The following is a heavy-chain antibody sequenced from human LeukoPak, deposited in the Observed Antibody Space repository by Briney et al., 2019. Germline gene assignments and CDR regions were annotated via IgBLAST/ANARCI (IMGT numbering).Heavy chain of an antibody. CDR1: GFIFSSYA. J-gene: IGHJ3*02. CDR3: ARDRDISWAFDI. D-gene: IGHD2/OR15-2a*01. Sequence: GGSLRLSCAASGFIFSSYAMSWVRQGPGKGLEWVSSISSSSSYIYYADSVKGRFTISRDNAKNSLYLQMNSLRAEDTAVYYCARDRDISWAFDIWGQGTMVTVSS. V-gene: IGHV3-21*01. CDR2: ISSSSSYI.